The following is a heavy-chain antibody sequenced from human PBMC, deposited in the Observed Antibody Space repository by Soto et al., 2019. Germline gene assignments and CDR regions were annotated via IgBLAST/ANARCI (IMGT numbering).Heavy chain of an antibody. CDR3: ALEPTGTAGFDY. V-gene: IGHV1-2*02. Sequence: QVQMVQSGAEVKKPGASVKVSCKASGHTFTGHHMHWVRQAPGQGLEWMGLIDLDIGDTKYAQKFQGRVSSTSDTSITTAYMKLRGLRSDDTAVYYCALEPTGTAGFDYWGQVTLVTVAS. D-gene: IGHD2-21*02. J-gene: IGHJ4*02. CDR1: GHTFTGHH. CDR2: IDLDIGDT.